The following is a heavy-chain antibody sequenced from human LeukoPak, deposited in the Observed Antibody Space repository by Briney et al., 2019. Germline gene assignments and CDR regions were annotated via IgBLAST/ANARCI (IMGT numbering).Heavy chain of an antibody. J-gene: IGHJ4*02. Sequence: GGSLRLSCAASGFTFSDYYMSWIRQAPGKGLEWVSYISSSGSTIYYADSVKGRFTISRDNDKNSLYLQMNSLRAEDTAVYYCARDVFGGYSYGNRPIDYWGQGTLVTVSS. CDR2: ISSSGSTI. CDR1: GFTFSDYY. D-gene: IGHD5-18*01. CDR3: ARDVFGGYSYGNRPIDY. V-gene: IGHV3-11*01.